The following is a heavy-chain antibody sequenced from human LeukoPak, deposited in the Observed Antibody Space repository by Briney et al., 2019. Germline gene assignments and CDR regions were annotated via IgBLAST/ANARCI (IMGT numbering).Heavy chain of an antibody. V-gene: IGHV3-23*01. D-gene: IGHD3-22*01. CDR3: AKDRPNFHENSGHYYRRDGDS. Sequence: GGSLTLSCQASGFTFYMYAMSWLRQAPGKGLEWVASMCGTAGCTFYPDSVKGRFTISRDNSKNVLYLRMNSLTAEDTAKYYCAKDRPNFHENSGHYYRRDGDSWGRGTLVTVSS. J-gene: IGHJ5*01. CDR2: MCGTAGCT. CDR1: GFTFYMYA.